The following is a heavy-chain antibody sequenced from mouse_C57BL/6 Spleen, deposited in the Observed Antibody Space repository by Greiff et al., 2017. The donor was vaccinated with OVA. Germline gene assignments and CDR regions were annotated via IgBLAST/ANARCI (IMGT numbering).Heavy chain of an antibody. D-gene: IGHD3-3*01. CDR1: GFTFSDYY. CDR3: ARGDEPGFAY. V-gene: IGHV5-16*01. J-gene: IGHJ3*01. Sequence: EVKLMESEGGLVQPGSSMKLSCTASGFTFSDYYMAWVRQVPEKGLEWVANINYDGSSTYYLDSLKSRFIISRDNAKNILYLQMSSLKSEDTATYYCARGDEPGFAYWGQGTLVTVSA. CDR2: INYDGSST.